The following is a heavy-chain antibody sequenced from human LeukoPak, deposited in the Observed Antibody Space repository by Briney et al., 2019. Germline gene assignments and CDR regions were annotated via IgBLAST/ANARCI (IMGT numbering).Heavy chain of an antibody. J-gene: IGHJ4*02. Sequence: ASVKVSCKASGYTFTGYYMHWVRQAPGQGLEWMGRINPNSGGTNYGQKFQGRVTMTRDTSISTAYMELSRLRSDDTAVYYCARALGYYSSYCGYWGQGTLVTVSS. CDR3: ARALGYYSSYCGY. CDR1: GYTFTGYY. V-gene: IGHV1-2*06. CDR2: INPNSGGT. D-gene: IGHD3-22*01.